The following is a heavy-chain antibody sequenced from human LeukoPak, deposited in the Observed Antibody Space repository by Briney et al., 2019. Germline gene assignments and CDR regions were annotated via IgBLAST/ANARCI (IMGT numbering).Heavy chain of an antibody. CDR1: GFTFSSHW. Sequence: QPGGSLRLSCAASGFTFSSHWMHWVRQGPGKGLVWLSRINSGGSITNYADSVKGRLTISRDNANNTLYLEINSLTAEDTAVYFCASGYCPNGVCSHNMGYWSQGTLVTVSS. CDR2: INSGGSIT. J-gene: IGHJ4*02. CDR3: ASGYCPNGVCSHNMGY. V-gene: IGHV3-74*01. D-gene: IGHD2-8*01.